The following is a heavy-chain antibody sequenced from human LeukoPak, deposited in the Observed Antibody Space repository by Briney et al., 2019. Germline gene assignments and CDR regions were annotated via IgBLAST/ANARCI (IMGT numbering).Heavy chain of an antibody. D-gene: IGHD3-9*01. J-gene: IGHJ6*02. V-gene: IGHV4-4*07. Sequence: SETLSLTCTVSGGSISSYYWSWIRQPAGKGLEWIGRIYTSGSTNYNPSLKSRVTMSVDTSKNQFSLKLSSVTAADTAVYYCARAGKYDTHYYYYGMDVWGQGTTVTVSS. CDR1: GGSISSYY. CDR3: ARAGKYDTHYYYYGMDV. CDR2: IYTSGST.